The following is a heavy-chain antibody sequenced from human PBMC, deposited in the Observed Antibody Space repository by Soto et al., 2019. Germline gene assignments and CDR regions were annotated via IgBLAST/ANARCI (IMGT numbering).Heavy chain of an antibody. J-gene: IGHJ5*02. V-gene: IGHV3-74*01. D-gene: IGHD2-15*01. Sequence: EVQLEESGGGLVQPGGSLRLSCAASGFTLSGYWMHWVRQGPGKGPVWAARISSSGSTTDYADSVKGRFTISRDNAKNTLFLQMSSLRYEDTAVYYCARTSCSGGSCSPDPWGRGTLVTVSS. CDR2: ISSSGSTT. CDR1: GFTLSGYW. CDR3: ARTSCSGGSCSPDP.